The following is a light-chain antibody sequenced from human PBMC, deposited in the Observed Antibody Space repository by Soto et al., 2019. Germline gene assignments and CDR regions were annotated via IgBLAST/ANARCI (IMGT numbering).Light chain of an antibody. Sequence: DIQMTQSPSSLSASVGDRVTITCRATQPISLCLNWYQQRPGKAPNLLIYGASTLQSGVPSRFSGGGSGTDFTLTITGLQPEDSATYFCQESHTFLWGTFGQGTKV. V-gene: IGKV1-39*01. CDR1: QPISLC. J-gene: IGKJ1*01. CDR2: GAS. CDR3: QESHTFLWGT.